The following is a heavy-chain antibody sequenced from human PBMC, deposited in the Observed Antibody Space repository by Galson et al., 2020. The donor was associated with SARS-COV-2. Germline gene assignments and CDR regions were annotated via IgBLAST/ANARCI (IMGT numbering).Heavy chain of an antibody. CDR2: ISYDGSNK. J-gene: IGHJ4*02. CDR3: ARDTHDYGDYGYFDY. V-gene: IGHV3-30-3*01. Sequence: GESLKISCAASGFTFSSYAMHWVRQAPGKGLEWVAVISYDGSNKYYADSVKGRFTISRDNSKNTLYLQMNSLRAEDTAVYYCARDTHDYGDYGYFDYWGQGTLVTGSS. CDR1: GFTFSSYA. D-gene: IGHD4-17*01.